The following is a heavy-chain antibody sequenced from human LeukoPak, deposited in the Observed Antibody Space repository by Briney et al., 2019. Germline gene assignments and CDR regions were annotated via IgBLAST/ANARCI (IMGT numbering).Heavy chain of an antibody. D-gene: IGHD4-23*01. CDR3: STRPPVLTAHDALDI. CDR2: INPKSGGT. CDR1: GYTFTGYY. Sequence: GSSVQVSCKASGYTFTGYYMLWVRQASGQGLEGMGWINPKSGGTNYAQEFQDWVTQTRGTSIRPAHLELCRLRSGDNAVYYCSTRPPVLTAHDALDIWGQGTMVTVSS. J-gene: IGHJ3*02. V-gene: IGHV1-2*04.